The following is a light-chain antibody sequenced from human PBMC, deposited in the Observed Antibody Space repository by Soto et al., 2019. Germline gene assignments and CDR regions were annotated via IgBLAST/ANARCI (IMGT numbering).Light chain of an antibody. J-gene: IGLJ2*01. CDR2: EVN. V-gene: IGLV2-8*01. CDR1: TSDVGGYNY. CDR3: SSYAGSKNFIL. Sequence: QSALTQPPSASESPGQSVTISCTGTTSDVGGYNYVSWYQLHPGKVPKLIISEVNKRPSGVPDRFSGSKSGSTASLTVSGLQAEDDADYFCSSYAGSKNFILFGGGTKLTVL.